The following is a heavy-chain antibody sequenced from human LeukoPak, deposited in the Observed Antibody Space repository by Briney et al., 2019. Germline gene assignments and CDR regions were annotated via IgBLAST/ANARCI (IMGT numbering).Heavy chain of an antibody. Sequence: GGSLRLSCASSGFTFSDYWMSWVRQAPGKGLEWVANIKYHGSDEHYVDSVRGRFTISRDNAKNSLFLQMNSLRAEDTAVYYCARIGGSGTYWDYWGQGTLVTVSS. CDR1: GFTFSDYW. D-gene: IGHD3-10*01. CDR3: ARIGGSGTYWDY. J-gene: IGHJ4*02. V-gene: IGHV3-7*01. CDR2: IKYHGSDE.